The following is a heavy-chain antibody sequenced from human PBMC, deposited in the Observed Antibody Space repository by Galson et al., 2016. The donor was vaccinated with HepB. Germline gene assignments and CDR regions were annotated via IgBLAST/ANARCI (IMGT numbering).Heavy chain of an antibody. CDR2: IYSSGST. J-gene: IGHJ4*02. Sequence: SETLSLTCTVSGGSISSYYWSWIRQPAGKGLEWIGRIYSSGSTNYNPSLKSRVTMSVDTSKNQFSLKLGSVTAADTAVYYCARVVPPVRFGSEYYFDYWGQGTLVTVSS. V-gene: IGHV4-4*07. D-gene: IGHD1-26*01. CDR3: ARVVPPVRFGSEYYFDY. CDR1: GGSISSYY.